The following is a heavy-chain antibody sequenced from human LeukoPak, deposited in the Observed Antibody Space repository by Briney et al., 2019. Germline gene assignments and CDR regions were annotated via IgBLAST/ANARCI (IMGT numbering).Heavy chain of an antibody. CDR3: ARGRIRYFDYYYGMDV. CDR1: GGSISSHY. D-gene: IGHD3-9*01. V-gene: IGHV4-59*11. Sequence: PSETLSLTCTVSGGSISSHYWSWIRQSPGKGLEWIGYIYSSGSSNYNPSLKSRVTISVDTSKNQFSLKLRSVTAADTAVYYCARGRIRYFDYYYGMDVWGQGTTVTVSS. J-gene: IGHJ6*02. CDR2: IYSSGSS.